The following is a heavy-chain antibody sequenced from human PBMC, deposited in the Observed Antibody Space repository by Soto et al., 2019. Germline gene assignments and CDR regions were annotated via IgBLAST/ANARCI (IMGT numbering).Heavy chain of an antibody. J-gene: IGHJ3*02. D-gene: IGHD3-10*01. CDR3: ARAHSYYYGSGSYSAFDI. CDR1: GGSISSISYY. CDR2: IKYSGHT. Sequence: SATLSLTCTVSGGSISSISYYWGWIRQPPGKGLEWIGSIKYSGHTFYNPSLKSRVTISVDRSKNQFSLKLSSVTAADTAVYYCARAHSYYYGSGSYSAFDIWGQGTMVTVSS. V-gene: IGHV4-39*07.